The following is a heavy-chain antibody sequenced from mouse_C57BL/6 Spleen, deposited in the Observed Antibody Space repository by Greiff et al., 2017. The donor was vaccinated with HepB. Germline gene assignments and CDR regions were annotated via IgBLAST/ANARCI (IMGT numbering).Heavy chain of an antibody. Sequence: ESGPELVKPGASVKMSCKASGYTFTDYNMHWVKQSHGKSLEWIGYINPNNGGTSYNQKFKGKATLTVNKSSSTAYMELRSLTSEDSAVYYCARSLLLPGFAYWGQGTLVTVSA. V-gene: IGHV1-22*01. J-gene: IGHJ3*01. CDR2: INPNNGGT. D-gene: IGHD1-1*01. CDR1: GYTFTDYN. CDR3: ARSLLLPGFAY.